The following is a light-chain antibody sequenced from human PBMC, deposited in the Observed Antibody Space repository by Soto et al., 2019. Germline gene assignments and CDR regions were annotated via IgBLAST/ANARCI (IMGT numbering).Light chain of an antibody. CDR3: QQSYSTPRT. Sequence: DIQMTQSPSSLSASIGDTVTITCRASQRINTYLNWYQQKPGKAPKLLIYAASNLQSGVPSGFSGSGSGTDFTLTISNLQPEDFATYYCQQSYSTPRTFGQGTKVEIK. V-gene: IGKV1-39*01. J-gene: IGKJ1*01. CDR2: AAS. CDR1: QRINTY.